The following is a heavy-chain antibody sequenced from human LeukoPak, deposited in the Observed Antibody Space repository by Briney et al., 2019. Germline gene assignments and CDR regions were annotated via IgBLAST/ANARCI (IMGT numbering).Heavy chain of an antibody. Sequence: GASVKVSCKASGYTFTSYYIHWVRQAPGQGLEWMGIINPSGGSTSYAQKFQGRVTMTRDTSTSTVYMELSSLRSEDTAVYYCARTRDYYDSSGYYYEGGAKYFDYWGQGTLVTVSS. J-gene: IGHJ4*02. D-gene: IGHD3-22*01. V-gene: IGHV1-46*01. CDR2: INPSGGST. CDR3: ARTRDYYDSSGYYYEGGAKYFDY. CDR1: GYTFTSYY.